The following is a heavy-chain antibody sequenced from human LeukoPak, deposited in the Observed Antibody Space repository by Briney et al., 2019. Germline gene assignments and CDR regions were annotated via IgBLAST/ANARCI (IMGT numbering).Heavy chain of an antibody. D-gene: IGHD3-22*01. CDR2: INHSGST. Sequence: SETLSLTFAVYGGSFSGYYWSWIRQPPGKGLEWIGEINHSGSTNYNPSLKSRVTISVDTSKNQFSLKLSSVTAADTAVYYCAREGLYDSSGYYYDYWGQGTLVTVSS. CDR1: GGSFSGYY. J-gene: IGHJ4*02. V-gene: IGHV4-34*01. CDR3: AREGLYDSSGYYYDY.